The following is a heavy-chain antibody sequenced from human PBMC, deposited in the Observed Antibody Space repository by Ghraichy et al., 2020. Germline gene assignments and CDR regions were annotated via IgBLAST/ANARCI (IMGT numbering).Heavy chain of an antibody. Sequence: GGSLRLSCAASGFTFSTYTMTWVRQVPGKGLEWVSSISSRGSHVFYADPMKGRLAISRDNDKNSLYLEMNSLRAEDTAVYYCARRGPSEWGAFDYWGQGALVTVSS. J-gene: IGHJ4*02. D-gene: IGHD3-3*01. CDR3: ARRGPSEWGAFDY. V-gene: IGHV3-21*04. CDR1: GFTFSTYT. CDR2: ISSRGSHV.